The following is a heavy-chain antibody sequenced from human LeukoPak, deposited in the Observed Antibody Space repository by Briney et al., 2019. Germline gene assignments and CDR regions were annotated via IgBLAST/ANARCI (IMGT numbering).Heavy chain of an antibody. CDR2: IYHSGST. J-gene: IGHJ4*02. V-gene: IGHV4-38-2*01. CDR1: GYSISSGYY. Sequence: SETLSLTCAVSGYSISSGYYWGWIRQPPGKGLEWIGGIYHSGSTYYNPSLKSRVTISVDTSKNQFSLKLSSVTAADTAVYYCARQSGGSGHDYWGQGTPVTASS. D-gene: IGHD6-19*01. CDR3: ARQSGGSGHDY.